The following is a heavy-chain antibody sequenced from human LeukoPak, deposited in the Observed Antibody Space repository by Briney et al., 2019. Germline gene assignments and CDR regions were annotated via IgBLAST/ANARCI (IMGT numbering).Heavy chain of an antibody. D-gene: IGHD6-6*01. CDR1: GDSITSHY. CDR2: LHYRGNT. CDR3: ARESSTSQTNLFDS. V-gene: IGHV4-59*11. J-gene: IGHJ4*02. Sequence: SETLSLTCAVYGDSITSHYWSWIRQPPGKGLEWIGYLHYRGNTNHNSSLKSRMTISLDTSRNQFSLRLSSVTAADTAIYFCARESSTSQTNLFDSWGQGTLVTVSS.